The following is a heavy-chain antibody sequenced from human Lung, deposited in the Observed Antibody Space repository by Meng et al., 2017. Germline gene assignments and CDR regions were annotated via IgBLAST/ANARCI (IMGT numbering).Heavy chain of an antibody. Sequence: QVQLVQSGAEVKKPGASARVSCKASGYTFTFYGISWVRQAPGQGLEWMGWISAYNGNTKYAQKLQDRVTMTTDTSTSTAYMELRSLRSDDTAVYYCARRGRYYDSSGLFDYWGQGTLVTVSS. J-gene: IGHJ4*02. CDR2: ISAYNGNT. D-gene: IGHD3-22*01. V-gene: IGHV1-18*01. CDR1: GYTFTFYG. CDR3: ARRGRYYDSSGLFDY.